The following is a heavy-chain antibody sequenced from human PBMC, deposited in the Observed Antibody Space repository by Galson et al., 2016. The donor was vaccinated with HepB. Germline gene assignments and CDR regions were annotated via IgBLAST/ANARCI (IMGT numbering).Heavy chain of an antibody. Sequence: SVKVSCKVSGYTLSELSMHWVRQAPGKGLEWVGGFDPEDGETIYAQKFQGRVTMTEDTFTDTAYMELSSLRSEDTAVYYCAEKRDYDFWSGYEKWGQGTLVTVSS. CDR1: GYTLSELS. CDR2: FDPEDGET. CDR3: AEKRDYDFWSGYEK. V-gene: IGHV1-24*01. J-gene: IGHJ4*02. D-gene: IGHD3-3*01.